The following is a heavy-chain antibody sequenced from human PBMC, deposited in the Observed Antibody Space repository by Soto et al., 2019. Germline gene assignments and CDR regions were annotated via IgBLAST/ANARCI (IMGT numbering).Heavy chain of an antibody. CDR2: ISYDGGNI. Sequence: QVQLVESGGGVVQPGASLRLSCEASGFDFRSYAMHWVRQAPGKGLEWVGVISYDGGNIYYADSVKGRFTISRDNSKNTLYVQVKSLRPEDTAVYYGAKGILSATIAPYAMDVWGQGTTVTVSS. CDR3: AKGILSATIAPYAMDV. J-gene: IGHJ6*02. V-gene: IGHV3-30*18. CDR1: GFDFRSYA. D-gene: IGHD2-21*01.